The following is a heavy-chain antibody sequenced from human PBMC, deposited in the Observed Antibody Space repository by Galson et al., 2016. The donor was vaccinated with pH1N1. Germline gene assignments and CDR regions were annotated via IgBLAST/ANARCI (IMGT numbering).Heavy chain of an antibody. Sequence: ETLSLTCTVSGGSISSSSYYWGWIRQPPGKGLEWIGSIYYSGSTYYNPSLKSRVTISVDTSKNQFSLKLSSVTAADTAVYYCARHRFGELADWYFDLWGRGTLVTVSS. D-gene: IGHD3-10*01. CDR2: IYYSGST. CDR3: ARHRFGELADWYFDL. V-gene: IGHV4-39*01. J-gene: IGHJ2*01. CDR1: GGSISSSSYY.